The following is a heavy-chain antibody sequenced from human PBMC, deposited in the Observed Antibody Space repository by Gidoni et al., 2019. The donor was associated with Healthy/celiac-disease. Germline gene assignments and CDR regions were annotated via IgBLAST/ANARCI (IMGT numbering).Heavy chain of an antibody. CDR1: GFTFSSYA. CDR3: AKGKTYYYDRSGEGAFDI. Sequence: EVQLLESGGGLVQPGGSLRLSCAASGFTFSSYAMSWVRQAPGKGLEWVSAISGSGGSTYYADSVKGRFTISRDNSKNTLYLQMNSLRAEDTAVYYCAKGKTYYYDRSGEGAFDIWGQGTMVTVSS. J-gene: IGHJ3*02. CDR2: ISGSGGST. D-gene: IGHD3-22*01. V-gene: IGHV3-23*01.